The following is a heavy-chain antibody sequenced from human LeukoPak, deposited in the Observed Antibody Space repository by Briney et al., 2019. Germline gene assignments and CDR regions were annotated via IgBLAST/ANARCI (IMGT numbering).Heavy chain of an antibody. CDR2: IKQDGSEK. Sequence: GGSLRLSCAASGFTFSSYWMSWVRQAPGKGLEWAANIKQDGSEKYYVDSVKGRFTISRDNAKNSLYLQMNSLRAEDTAVYYCAREIRFLEWSNYYYGMDVWGQGTTVTVSS. D-gene: IGHD3-3*01. CDR3: AREIRFLEWSNYYYGMDV. V-gene: IGHV3-7*03. J-gene: IGHJ6*02. CDR1: GFTFSSYW.